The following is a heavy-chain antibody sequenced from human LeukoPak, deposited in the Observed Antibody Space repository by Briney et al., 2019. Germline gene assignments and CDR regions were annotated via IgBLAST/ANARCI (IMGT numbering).Heavy chain of an antibody. D-gene: IGHD2-21*01. CDR2: MNPNSGHT. CDR3: TRDLFGNLFRTLDY. J-gene: IGHJ4*02. Sequence: ASVKVSCKASGYTFTSYGIGWVRQAPGQGLEWMGWMNPNSGHTGYAQKFQGRVTMTRNTSITTAYMELSSLKTEDTAVYYCTRDLFGNLFRTLDYWGQGTLVTVSS. CDR1: GYTFTSYG. V-gene: IGHV1-8*02.